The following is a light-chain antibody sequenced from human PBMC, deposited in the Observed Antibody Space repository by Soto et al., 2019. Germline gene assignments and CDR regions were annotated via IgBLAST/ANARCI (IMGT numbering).Light chain of an antibody. V-gene: IGKV1-33*01. CDR1: QDIRNN. CDR2: GAS. Sequence: DIQMTQSPSSLSASVRDSVTITCQASQDIRNNLNWYQQKPGQAPKVLIYGASNLVTGVPSRFSGSGSGTHFTFTISNLQPEDIATYYCQHYNSYSEAFGQGTKVELK. J-gene: IGKJ1*01. CDR3: QHYNSYSEA.